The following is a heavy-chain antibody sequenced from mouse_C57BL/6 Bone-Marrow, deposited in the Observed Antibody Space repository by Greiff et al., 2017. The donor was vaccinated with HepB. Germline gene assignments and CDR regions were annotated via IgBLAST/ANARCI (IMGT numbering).Heavy chain of an antibody. J-gene: IGHJ2*01. V-gene: IGHV6-3*01. CDR3: TEGCLYFDY. CDR2: IRLKSDNYAT. CDR1: GFTFSNYW. Sequence: DVMLVESGGGLVQPGGSMKLSCVASGFTFSNYWMNWVRQSPEKGLEWVAQIRLKSDNYATHYAESVKGRFTISRDDSKSSVYLQMNNLRAEDTGIYYCTEGCLYFDYWGQGTTLTVSS.